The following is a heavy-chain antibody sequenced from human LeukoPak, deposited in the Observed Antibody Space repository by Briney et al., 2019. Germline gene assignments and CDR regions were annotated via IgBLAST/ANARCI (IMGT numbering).Heavy chain of an antibody. V-gene: IGHV4-59*01. Sequence: PSETLSLTCTVSGGSITSYYWSWIRQPPGKGLEWIGYIYYSGTTNYNPSLKSRVTISVDTPKNQFSLKVNSVTAADTAVYYCAVGGGIAAAGTRASYNWFDPWGQGTLVTVSS. CDR1: GGSITSYY. D-gene: IGHD6-13*01. CDR3: AVGGGIAAAGTRASYNWFDP. CDR2: IYYSGTT. J-gene: IGHJ5*02.